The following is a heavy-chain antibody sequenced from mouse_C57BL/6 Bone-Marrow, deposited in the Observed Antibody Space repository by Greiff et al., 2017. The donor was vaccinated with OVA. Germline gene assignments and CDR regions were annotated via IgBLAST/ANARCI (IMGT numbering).Heavy chain of an antibody. D-gene: IGHD3-2*02. V-gene: IGHV1-83*01. Sequence: VQLQQSGPELVKPGASVKMSCKASGYTFTDYYMHWVKQKPGKGLEWIGEIYPGSGNTYYNEKFKGKATLTADTSSSTAYMQLSSLTSEDSAVYLCARISGYDAMDYWGQGTSVTVSS. CDR2: YPGSGNTY. J-gene: IGHJ4*01. CDR3: RISGYDAMDY. CDR1: YTFTDYYM.